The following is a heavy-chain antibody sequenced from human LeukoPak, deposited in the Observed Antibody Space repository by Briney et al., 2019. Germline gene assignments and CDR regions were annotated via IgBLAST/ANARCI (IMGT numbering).Heavy chain of an antibody. CDR1: GGSISSYY. CDR3: ARADCSSISCYRWGSWFDP. J-gene: IGHJ5*02. D-gene: IGHD2-2*02. CDR2: IYYGGST. V-gene: IGHV4-59*01. Sequence: PSETLSLTCTVSGGSISSYYWSWIRQPPGKGLEWIGYIYYGGSTNYNPSLKSRVTISVDTSKNQFSLKLSSVTAADTAVYYCARADCSSISCYRWGSWFDPWGQGILVTVSS.